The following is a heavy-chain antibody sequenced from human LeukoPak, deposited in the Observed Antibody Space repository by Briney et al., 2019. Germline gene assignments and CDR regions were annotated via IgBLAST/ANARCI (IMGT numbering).Heavy chain of an antibody. CDR1: GGSISSGGYY. CDR3: ARDQVLTIFGVFDAFDI. J-gene: IGHJ3*02. D-gene: IGHD3-3*01. V-gene: IGHV4-31*03. CDR2: IYYSGST. Sequence: SQTLSLTCTVSGGSISSGGYYWSWIRQHPGKGLEWIGYIYYSGSTYYNPSLKSRVTISVGTSKNQFSLKLSSVTAADTAVYYCARDQVLTIFGVFDAFDIWGQGTMVTVSS.